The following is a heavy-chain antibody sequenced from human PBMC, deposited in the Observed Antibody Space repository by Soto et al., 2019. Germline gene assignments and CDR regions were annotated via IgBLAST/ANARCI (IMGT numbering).Heavy chain of an antibody. CDR2: TYYSGST. CDR3: ARHDYCYYYMDV. Sequence: SETLSLTCTVSGGSISSSIYSWGWIRQPPGKGLEWIGSTYYSGSTYYNPSLKSRVTISVDTSKNQFSLKLISVTAADTAVYYCARHDYCYYYMDVWGKGTTVTVSS. V-gene: IGHV4-39*01. J-gene: IGHJ6*03. CDR1: GGSISSSIYS.